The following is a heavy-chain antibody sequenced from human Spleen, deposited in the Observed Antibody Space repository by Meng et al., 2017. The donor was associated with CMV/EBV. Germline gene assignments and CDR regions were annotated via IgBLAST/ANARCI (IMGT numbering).Heavy chain of an antibody. J-gene: IGHJ5*02. D-gene: IGHD2-2*01. V-gene: IGHV4-34*01. CDR1: SFSGYY. CDR3: ARGLVVVVPAPYGGWFDP. CDR2: INHSGST. Sequence: SFSGYYWSWIRQPPGKGLEWIGEINHSGSTNYNPSLKSRVTISVDTSKNQFSLKLSSVTAADTAVYYCARGLVVVVPAPYGGWFDPWGQGTLVTVSS.